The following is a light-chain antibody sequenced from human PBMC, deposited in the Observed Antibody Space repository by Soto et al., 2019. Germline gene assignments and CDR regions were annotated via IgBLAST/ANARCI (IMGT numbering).Light chain of an antibody. J-gene: IGLJ2*01. Sequence: QSALTQPASVSGSPGQSITISCTGTTSDVGGYNFVSWYQQHPGKAPKLMIYEVRNRPSGLSNRFSGSKSGNTASLTISGLQAEDEAEYYCSSYTSSSSHVVFGGGTKVTVL. CDR3: SSYTSSSSHVV. CDR1: TSDVGGYNF. V-gene: IGLV2-14*01. CDR2: EVR.